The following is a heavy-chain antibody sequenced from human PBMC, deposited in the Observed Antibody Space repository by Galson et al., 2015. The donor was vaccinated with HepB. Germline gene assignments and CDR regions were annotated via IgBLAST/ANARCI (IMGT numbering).Heavy chain of an antibody. Sequence: SVKVSCKASGYPFTDYVMHWVRQAPGQRLEWMGWINTDNGNTKYSQKFQDRVTITRDTSANTAYMELSSLRSEGTAVYYCARTFDTYYMDVWGKGTTVTVSS. CDR3: ARTFDTYYMDV. CDR2: INTDNGNT. CDR1: GYPFTDYV. J-gene: IGHJ6*03. V-gene: IGHV1-3*04.